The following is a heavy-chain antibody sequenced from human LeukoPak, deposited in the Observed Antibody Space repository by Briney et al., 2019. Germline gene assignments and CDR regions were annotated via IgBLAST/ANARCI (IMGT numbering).Heavy chain of an antibody. D-gene: IGHD4-23*01. CDR3: ARFHRFHGGNSD. J-gene: IGHJ4*02. CDR2: ISGSGGST. Sequence: PGGSLRLSCAASGFTFSSYAMSWVRQAPGKGLEWVSAISGSGGSTYYADSVKGRFTISRDNSKNTLYLQMNSLRAEDTAVYYCARFHRFHGGNSDWGQGTLVTVSS. CDR1: GFTFSSYA. V-gene: IGHV3-23*01.